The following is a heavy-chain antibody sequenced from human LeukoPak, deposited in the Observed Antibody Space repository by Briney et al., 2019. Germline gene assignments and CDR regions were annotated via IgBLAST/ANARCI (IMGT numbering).Heavy chain of an antibody. CDR3: ARVTKERVGGVYYFDY. J-gene: IGHJ4*02. Sequence: GGFLRLSCAASGFTFSDYDMHWVRQATGKGLEWVSAIGTAGDTYYTGSVKGRFTISRENAKNSLYLQMDSLRAGDTAVYYCARVTKERVGGVYYFDYWGQGTLVTVSS. D-gene: IGHD1-1*01. CDR2: IGTAGDT. V-gene: IGHV3-13*01. CDR1: GFTFSDYD.